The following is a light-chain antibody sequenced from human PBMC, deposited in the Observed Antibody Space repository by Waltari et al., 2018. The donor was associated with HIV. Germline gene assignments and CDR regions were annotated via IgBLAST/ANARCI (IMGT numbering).Light chain of an antibody. J-gene: IGKJ4*01. CDR3: QQYGSSAPLT. CDR2: GTS. V-gene: IGKV3-20*01. Sequence: EIVLTQSPGALSLSPGERATLSCRASQSVSSSHLAWYQQRPGQAPRLLIYGTSSRATGIPDRFSGSGSGTDFTLTISRLEPEDFAVYYCQQYGSSAPLTFGGGTKVGIK. CDR1: QSVSSSH.